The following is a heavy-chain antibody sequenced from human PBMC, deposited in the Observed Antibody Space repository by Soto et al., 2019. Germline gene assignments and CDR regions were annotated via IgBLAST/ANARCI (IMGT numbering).Heavy chain of an antibody. D-gene: IGHD3-10*01. CDR1: GFTFSSYG. CDR2: IWYDGSNK. V-gene: IGHV3-33*01. CDR3: ARTLWFGYLTLDY. Sequence: QVQLVESGGGVVQPGRSLRLSCAASGFTFSSYGMHWVRQAPGKGLEWVAVIWYDGSNKYYADSVKGRFTISRDNSKNTLYLQMNSLRAEDTAVYYCARTLWFGYLTLDYWGQGNLVTVSS. J-gene: IGHJ4*02.